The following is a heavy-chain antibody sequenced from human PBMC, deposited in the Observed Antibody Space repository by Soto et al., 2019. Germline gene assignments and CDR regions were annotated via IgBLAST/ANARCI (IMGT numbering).Heavy chain of an antibody. CDR2: IYHSGST. D-gene: IGHD4-4*01. V-gene: IGHV4-4*02. Sequence: SETLSLTCAVSSGSISSSNWWSWVRQPPGKGLEWIGEIYHSGSTNYNPSLKSRVTISVDKSKNQFSLKLSSVTAADTAVYYCARQMGGTTVTSPGAFDIWGQGTMVTVSS. J-gene: IGHJ3*02. CDR1: SGSISSSNW. CDR3: ARQMGGTTVTSPGAFDI.